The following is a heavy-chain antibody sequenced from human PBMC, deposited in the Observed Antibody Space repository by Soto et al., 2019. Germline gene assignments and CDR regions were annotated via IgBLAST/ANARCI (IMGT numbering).Heavy chain of an antibody. D-gene: IGHD2-8*01. J-gene: IGHJ2*01. CDR1: GDSLSNFY. Sequence: QVQLQESGPGLVKPSETLSLTCTVSGDSLSNFYWSWIRQPTGKGLESLGRISARGRTNYNPSLQSRVAMSLDTSTNQLSLRLTSLSAADTAVYFCARGMGRYFDLGGRGTLVTVFS. CDR2: ISARGRT. CDR3: ARGMGRYFDL. V-gene: IGHV4-4*07.